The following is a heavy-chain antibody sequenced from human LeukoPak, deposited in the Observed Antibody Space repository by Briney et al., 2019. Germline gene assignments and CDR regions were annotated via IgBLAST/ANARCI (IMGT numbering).Heavy chain of an antibody. J-gene: IGHJ3*02. D-gene: IGHD4-17*01. V-gene: IGHV4-4*07. CDR1: GGSISSYY. CDR2: IYTSGST. CDR3: ARDRHYEAFDI. Sequence: SETLSLTCTVSGGSISSYYWSWIRQPAGKGLGWIGRIYTSGSTNYNPSLKSRVTMSVDTSKNQFSLKLSSVTAADTAVYYCARDRHYEAFDIWGQGTMVTVSS.